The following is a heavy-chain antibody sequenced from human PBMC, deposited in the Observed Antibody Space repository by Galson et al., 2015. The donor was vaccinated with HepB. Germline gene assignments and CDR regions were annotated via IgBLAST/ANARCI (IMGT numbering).Heavy chain of an antibody. CDR2: VSYDGSDT. J-gene: IGHJ3*02. V-gene: IGHV3-33*05. Sequence: SLRLSCAASGFAFSTYGMHWVRQAPGKGLEWVAVVSYDGSDTHYADFVKGRFTISRDSSKNTLYLQMNSLRAEDTAVYYCGRDYNLGGYIYGAPPLGAFDICGQGTMVTVSS. CDR1: GFAFSTYG. D-gene: IGHD5-18*01. CDR3: GRDYNLGGYIYGAPPLGAFDI.